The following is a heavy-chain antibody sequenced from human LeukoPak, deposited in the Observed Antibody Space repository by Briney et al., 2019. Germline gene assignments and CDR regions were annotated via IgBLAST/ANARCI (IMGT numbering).Heavy chain of an antibody. CDR3: ARDTTVTKDAFDI. CDR2: IYNSGST. CDR1: GGSISSGTYY. J-gene: IGHJ3*02. D-gene: IGHD4-17*01. Sequence: SETLSLTCTVSGGSISSGTYYWSWIRQPAGKGLEWIGRIYNSGSTKYNPSLKSLVTMSVDTSKNQFSLKLSSVTAADTAVYYCARDTTVTKDAFDIWGQGTMVTVSS. V-gene: IGHV4-61*02.